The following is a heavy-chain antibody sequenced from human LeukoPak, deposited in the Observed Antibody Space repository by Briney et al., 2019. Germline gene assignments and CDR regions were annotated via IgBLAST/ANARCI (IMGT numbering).Heavy chain of an antibody. CDR1: GGSISSSYSY. J-gene: IGHJ6*02. V-gene: IGHV4-39*07. CDR3: ARAHSIASYYYGVDV. Sequence: SETLSLTCIVSGGSISSSYSYWGWIRQPPGKGLEWIGNIYYSGSTYYSPSLTSRVTVSVDTSENQFSLKLSSVTAADTAVYYCARAHSIASYYYGVDVWGQGTTVTVSS. CDR2: IYYSGST. D-gene: IGHD2/OR15-2a*01.